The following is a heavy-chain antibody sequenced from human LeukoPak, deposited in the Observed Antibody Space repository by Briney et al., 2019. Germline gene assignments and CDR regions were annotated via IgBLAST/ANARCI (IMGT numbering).Heavy chain of an antibody. J-gene: IGHJ4*02. Sequence: SQTLSLTCAISGDSVSNSSVAWNWIRQSPSRGLEWLGRTYYMSKWYNDYAVSVKSRITINPDTSKNQFSLQLNSVTPEDAAVYYCTRGSYYGSGSLYIPDNWGQGTLVTVTS. V-gene: IGHV6-1*01. CDR1: GDSVSNSSVA. CDR2: TYYMSKWYN. D-gene: IGHD3-10*01. CDR3: TRGSYYGSGSLYIPDN.